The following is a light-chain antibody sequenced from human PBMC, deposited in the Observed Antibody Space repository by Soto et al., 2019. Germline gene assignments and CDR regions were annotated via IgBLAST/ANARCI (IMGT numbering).Light chain of an antibody. Sequence: EIVLTQSPGTLSLSPGERATLSCRASQSVSSTYLAWFQQKPGQAPRLLMYGASNRATGIPDRFSGSGSGTAFTLTISRLEPEDFAVYYCQQYDTSPWTFGQGTKVEV. CDR1: QSVSSTY. CDR2: GAS. CDR3: QQYDTSPWT. J-gene: IGKJ1*01. V-gene: IGKV3-20*01.